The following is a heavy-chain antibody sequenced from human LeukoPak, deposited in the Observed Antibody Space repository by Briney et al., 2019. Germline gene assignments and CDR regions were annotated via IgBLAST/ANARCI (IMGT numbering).Heavy chain of an antibody. V-gene: IGHV4-59*01. CDR1: GGSISSYY. J-gene: IGHJ5*02. Sequence: SETLSLTCTVSGGSISSYYWSWIRQPPGKGQEWIGYIYYSGSTNYNPSLKSRVTISVDTSKNQFSLKLSSVTAADTAVYYCARAAPWFDPWGQGTLVTVSS. CDR2: IYYSGST. CDR3: ARAAPWFDP.